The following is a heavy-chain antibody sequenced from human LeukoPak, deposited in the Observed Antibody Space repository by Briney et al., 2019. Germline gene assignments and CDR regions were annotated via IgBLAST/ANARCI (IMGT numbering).Heavy chain of an antibody. CDR2: IRSKGGST. Sequence: RGSLRLSCAASGFTFSSYAMHWVRQAPGKGLEYVSAIRSKGGSTYYANSVKGRFTISRDNSKNTLYLQMGSLRAEDMAVYYCARSPGEVVNPEYAFDIWGQGTMVTVSS. V-gene: IGHV3-64*01. D-gene: IGHD3-10*01. CDR1: GFTFSSYA. CDR3: ARSPGEVVNPEYAFDI. J-gene: IGHJ3*02.